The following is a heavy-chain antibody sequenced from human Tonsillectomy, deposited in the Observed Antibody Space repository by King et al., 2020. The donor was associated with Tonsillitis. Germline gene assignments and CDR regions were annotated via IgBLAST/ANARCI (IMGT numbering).Heavy chain of an antibody. V-gene: IGHV3-30*04. CDR2: ISYDGNDK. CDR3: ARDLYSNHRLDY. D-gene: IGHD4-11*01. CDR1: GFTFSSYV. Sequence: VQLVESGGGVVQPGRSLRLSCAASGFTFSSYVMHWVRQAPGKGLEWVAVISYDGNDKYYADSVKGRFTISRDNSKNTLNLQMKSLTIEDTAVYYCARDLYSNHRLDYWGQGTLVTVSS. J-gene: IGHJ4*02.